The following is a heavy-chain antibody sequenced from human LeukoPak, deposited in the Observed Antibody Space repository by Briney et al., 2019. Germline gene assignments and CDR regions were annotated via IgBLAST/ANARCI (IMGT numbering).Heavy chain of an antibody. CDR3: AASSPSNWKTQDY. J-gene: IGHJ4*02. D-gene: IGHD1-1*01. CDR2: FEPEDGEI. Sequence: ASVKVSCKVSGQTLNELSIHWVRQAPGKGLERMGGFEPEDGEIIYAQRFRDRVTMTEGTSRDTAYIELRRLTSDDTAVYYCAASSPSNWKTQDYWGQGTLFTVSS. CDR1: GQTLNELS. V-gene: IGHV1-24*01.